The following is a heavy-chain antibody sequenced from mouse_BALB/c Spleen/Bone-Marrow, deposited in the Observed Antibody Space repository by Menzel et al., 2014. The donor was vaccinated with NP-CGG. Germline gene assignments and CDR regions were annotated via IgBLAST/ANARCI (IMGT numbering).Heavy chain of an antibody. J-gene: IGHJ3*01. CDR3: ALNWDSAY. CDR2: INNGGTYT. D-gene: IGHD4-1*02. Sequence: EVKLVESGGDLVKPGGSLKLSCAASGFTFXSYGMSWVRQTPDKRLEWVATINNGGTYTYYPDSVKGRFTISRDNAKNTLYLQMSSLKSEDTAMYYCALNWDSAYWGQGTLVTVSA. V-gene: IGHV5-6*01. CDR1: GFTFXSYG.